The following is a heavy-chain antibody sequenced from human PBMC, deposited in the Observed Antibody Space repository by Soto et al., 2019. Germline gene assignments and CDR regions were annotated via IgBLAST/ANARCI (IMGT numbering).Heavy chain of an antibody. D-gene: IGHD3-22*01. CDR2: IYHSGST. Sequence: SETLSLTCAVSGGSISSGGYSWSWIRQLPGKGLEWIGYIYHSGSTYYNPSLKSRVTISVDRSKNQFSLKLSSVTAADTAVYYCARGGEYYYDSSGYSPDAFDIWGQGTMVTVSS. CDR3: ARGGEYYYDSSGYSPDAFDI. V-gene: IGHV4-30-2*01. J-gene: IGHJ3*02. CDR1: GGSISSGGYS.